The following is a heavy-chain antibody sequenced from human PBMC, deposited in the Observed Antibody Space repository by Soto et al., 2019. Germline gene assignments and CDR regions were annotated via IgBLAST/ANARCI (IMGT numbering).Heavy chain of an antibody. CDR3: VRSGGKYNILDN. CDR2: SSNSGSFT. J-gene: IGHJ4*02. V-gene: IGHV3-11*06. Sequence: GGSLRLSCAASGFTFSDHYTSWIRQAPGKGLEWIGYSSNSGSFTRYADSVKGRFSISRDNAKNSLYLQINSLRGDDTAIYYCVRSGGKYNILDNWGQGTPVTVSS. CDR1: GFTFSDHY. D-gene: IGHD3-9*01.